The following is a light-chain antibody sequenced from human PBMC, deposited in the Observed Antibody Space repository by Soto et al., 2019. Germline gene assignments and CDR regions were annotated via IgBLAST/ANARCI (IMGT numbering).Light chain of an antibody. CDR2: RAS. CDR3: QQYNSWPIT. J-gene: IGKJ5*01. CDR1: QSVSDN. Sequence: EILKTQSPGTLYVSPGERVTLSCRASQSVSDNLAWYQQKPGQGPTLLVYRASTRTLGIPARFSGSQSGTEFALTISSLQSEDFAVYYCQQYNSWPITFGQGTRLEI. V-gene: IGKV3-15*01.